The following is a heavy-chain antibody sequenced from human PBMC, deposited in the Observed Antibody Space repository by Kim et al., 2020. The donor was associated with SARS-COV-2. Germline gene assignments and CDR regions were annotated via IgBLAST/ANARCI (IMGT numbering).Heavy chain of an antibody. D-gene: IGHD3-3*01. V-gene: IGHV3-53*01. CDR3: ARADCWSAYHFDY. J-gene: IGHJ4*02. CDR1: GFTVNTNY. CDR2: IYSGASA. Sequence: GGSLRLSCAASGFTVNTNYMSWVRQAPGKGLEWVSVIYSGASAHYADSVRGRITISTDNSKNIHFLQMNSQRTDDTAVYYCARADCWSAYHFDYWSEGARVTVST.